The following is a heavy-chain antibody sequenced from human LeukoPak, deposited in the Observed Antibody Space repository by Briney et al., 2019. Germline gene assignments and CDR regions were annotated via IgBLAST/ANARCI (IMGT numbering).Heavy chain of an antibody. CDR1: GGSFSGYY. D-gene: IGHD3-16*01. Sequence: SETLSLTCALYGGSFSGYYWSWIRQPPGKGLEWIGEINHSGSTNYNPSLKSRVTISVDTSKNQFSLKLSSVTAADTAVYYCARGDDSSDWGQGTLVTVSS. V-gene: IGHV4-34*01. CDR2: INHSGST. J-gene: IGHJ4*02. CDR3: ARGDDSSD.